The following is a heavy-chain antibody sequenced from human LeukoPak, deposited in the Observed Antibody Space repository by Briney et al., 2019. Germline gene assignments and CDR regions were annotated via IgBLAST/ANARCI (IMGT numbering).Heavy chain of an antibody. J-gene: IGHJ5*02. Sequence: SETLSLTCTVSGGSISSSRYYWAWIRQPPAKGLEWIGSIYYSGSTYYNPSLKSRVTISVDTSKNQFSLKLSSVTAADTAVYYCARHSGVLLWFGGQFDPWGQGTLVTVSS. V-gene: IGHV4-39*01. CDR2: IYYSGST. CDR1: GGSISSSRYY. CDR3: ARHSGVLLWFGGQFDP. D-gene: IGHD3-10*01.